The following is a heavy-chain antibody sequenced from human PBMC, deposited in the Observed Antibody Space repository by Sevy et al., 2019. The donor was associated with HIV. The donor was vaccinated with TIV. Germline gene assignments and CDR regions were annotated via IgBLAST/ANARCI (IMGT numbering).Heavy chain of an antibody. CDR3: ARRLAVAGTVYYYYYGMDV. D-gene: IGHD6-19*01. CDR2: INHSGST. CDR1: GGSFSGYY. Sequence: SETLSLTCAVYGGSFSGYYWSWIRQPPGKGLEWIGEINHSGSTNYNPSLKSRVTISVDTSKNQFSLKLSSVTAADTAVYYCARRLAVAGTVYYYYYGMDVWGQGTTVTVSS. J-gene: IGHJ6*02. V-gene: IGHV4-34*01.